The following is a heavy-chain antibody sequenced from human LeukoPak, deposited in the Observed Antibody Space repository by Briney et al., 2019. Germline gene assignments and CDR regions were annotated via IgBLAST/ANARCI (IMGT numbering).Heavy chain of an antibody. CDR3: VNPQHKSIAARLDY. CDR2: ISSNGGST. Sequence: GGSLRLSCSASGFTFSSYAMHWVRQAPGKGLEYVSAISSNGGSTYYADSVKGRFTIYRDNSNNTLYLQMIILRAEDTAVYYCVNPQHKSIAARLDYWGQGTLVTVSS. CDR1: GFTFSSYA. J-gene: IGHJ4*02. D-gene: IGHD6-6*01. V-gene: IGHV3-64D*09.